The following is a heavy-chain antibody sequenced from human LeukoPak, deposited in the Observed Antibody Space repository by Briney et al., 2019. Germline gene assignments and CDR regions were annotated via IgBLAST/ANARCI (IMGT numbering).Heavy chain of an antibody. CDR2: ISAYNGNT. Sequence: ASVKVSCKASGHTFNNYGISWVRQAPGQGLEWMGRISAYNGNTNYAQKVQDRVTMTTDTSTSTAYMELRNLTSDDTAVYYCARDSADCSGGSCYSAEYFQHWGQGTLVTVSS. J-gene: IGHJ1*01. D-gene: IGHD2-15*01. CDR3: ARDSADCSGGSCYSAEYFQH. CDR1: GHTFNNYG. V-gene: IGHV1-18*01.